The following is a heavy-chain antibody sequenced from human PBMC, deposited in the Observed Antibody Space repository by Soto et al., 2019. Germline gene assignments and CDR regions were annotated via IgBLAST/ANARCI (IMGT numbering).Heavy chain of an antibody. CDR3: GKPKGQGGSYFDY. D-gene: IGHD1-26*01. CDR1: GFTFDDYA. Sequence: EVQLVESGGGLVQPGRSLRLSCAASGFTFDDYAMHWVRQAPGKGLEWVSGISWNSGSIGYADSVKGRFTLSRDNAQNSLYLQMDSLRAEGTALYYCGKPKGQGGSYFDYWGQGTLVTVSS. J-gene: IGHJ4*02. V-gene: IGHV3-9*01. CDR2: ISWNSGSI.